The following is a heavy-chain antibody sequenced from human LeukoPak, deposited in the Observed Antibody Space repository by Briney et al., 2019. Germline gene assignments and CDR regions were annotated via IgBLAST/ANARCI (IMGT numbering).Heavy chain of an antibody. Sequence: SETLSLTCTVSGGSISSYYWSWIRQPPGKGLEWIGYIYYSGSTNYNPSLKSRVTISVDTSKNQFSLKLSSVTAADTAVYYCARDFIARVAVAGNWFDPWGQGTLVTVSS. CDR2: IYYSGST. CDR1: GGSISSYY. CDR3: ARDFIARVAVAGNWFDP. V-gene: IGHV4-59*12. J-gene: IGHJ5*02. D-gene: IGHD6-19*01.